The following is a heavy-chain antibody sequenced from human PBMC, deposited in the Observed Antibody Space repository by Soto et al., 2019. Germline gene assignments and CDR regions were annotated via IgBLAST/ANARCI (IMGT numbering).Heavy chain of an antibody. CDR1: GYTFTIYG. CDR3: ARDTVHGGSKGGSRFDP. V-gene: IGHV1-18*01. J-gene: IGHJ5*02. Sequence: ASVKVSCKASGYTFTIYGISWVLQAPGQGLEWMGWISSYNGNTNYAQKLQGRVTMTTDRSTDTAYMELRSLTSDDTAVYYCARDTVHGGSKGGSRFDPWGQGTLVTVSS. D-gene: IGHD1-1*01. CDR2: ISSYNGNT.